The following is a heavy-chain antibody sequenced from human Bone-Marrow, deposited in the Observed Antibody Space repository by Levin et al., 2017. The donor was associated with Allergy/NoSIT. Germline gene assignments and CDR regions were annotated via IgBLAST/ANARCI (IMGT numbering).Heavy chain of an antibody. CDR2: IYYSGST. J-gene: IGHJ4*02. D-gene: IGHD3-9*01. CDR3: ARGTPGDILTGYLPGLPHYFDY. Sequence: SETLSLTCTVSGGSISSGDYYWSWIRQPPGKGLEWIGYIYYSGSTYYNPSLKSRVTISVDTSKNQFSLKLSSVTAADTAVYYCARGTPGDILTGYLPGLPHYFDYWGQGTLVTVSS. CDR1: GGSISSGDYY. V-gene: IGHV4-30-4*01.